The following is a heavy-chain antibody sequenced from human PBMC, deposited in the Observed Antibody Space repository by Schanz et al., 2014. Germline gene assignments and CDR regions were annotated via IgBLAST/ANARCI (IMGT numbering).Heavy chain of an antibody. CDR3: VPMSIAAH. J-gene: IGHJ4*02. D-gene: IGHD6-6*01. V-gene: IGHV3-23*01. CDR1: GFTFFGSFA. CDR2: MSGSGSTA. Sequence: EVQLLESGGGLVQPGGSLRLSCVASGFTFFGSFAMSWVRQAPGKGLEWVSGMSGSGSTADYADSVKGRFTISRDNSKNTLYLQMDSLRPEDTAVYFCVPMSIAAHWGQGTLVTVSS.